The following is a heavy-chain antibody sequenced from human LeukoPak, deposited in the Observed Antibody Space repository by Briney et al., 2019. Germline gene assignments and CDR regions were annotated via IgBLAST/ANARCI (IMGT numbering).Heavy chain of an antibody. CDR1: GGSISSYY. CDR2: IYYSGST. Sequence: PSETLSLTCTVSGGSISSYYWSWIRQPPGKGLEWIGYIYYSGSTNYNPSLKSRVTISVDTSKNQFSLKLSSVTAADTAVYYCASDLKHESGHWGYYYYYMDVWGKGTTVTVSS. V-gene: IGHV4-59*01. D-gene: IGHD7-27*01. J-gene: IGHJ6*03. CDR3: ASDLKHESGHWGYYYYYMDV.